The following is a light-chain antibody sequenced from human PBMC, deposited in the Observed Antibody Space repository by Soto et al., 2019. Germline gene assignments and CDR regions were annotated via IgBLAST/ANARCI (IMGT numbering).Light chain of an antibody. J-gene: IGKJ1*01. CDR2: KAS. CDR1: QSISDW. CDR3: HQYYSYSRT. V-gene: IGKV1-5*03. Sequence: DVQMTQSPCTLSASIGDRVTITCWASQSISDWLAWYQEKPGKAPKLLIYKASSLESGVPSRFSGSGSGTEFTLTISSLQPDDFATYYCHQYYSYSRTFGQGTKVEIK.